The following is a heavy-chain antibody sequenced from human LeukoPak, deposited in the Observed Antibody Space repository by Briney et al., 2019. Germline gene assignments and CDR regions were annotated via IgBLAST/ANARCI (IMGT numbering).Heavy chain of an antibody. CDR2: ISSSGSTI. V-gene: IGHV3-11*01. CDR3: AKTRLDNYDFWSGYYTLDY. J-gene: IGHJ4*02. Sequence: AGGSLRLSCAASGFTFSDYYMSWIRQAPGKGLEWVSYISSSGSTIYYADSVKGRFTISRDNSKNTLYLQMNSLRAEDTAVYYCAKTRLDNYDFWSGYYTLDYWGQGTLVTVSS. CDR1: GFTFSDYY. D-gene: IGHD3-3*01.